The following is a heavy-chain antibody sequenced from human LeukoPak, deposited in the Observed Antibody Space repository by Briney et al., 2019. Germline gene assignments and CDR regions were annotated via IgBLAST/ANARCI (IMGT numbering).Heavy chain of an antibody. V-gene: IGHV3-7*01. Sequence: GGSLRLSCEGSGFTFSNYWMSWVRQAPGKGLEWVANIQQHGGETYHGDSVKGRFTISRDNAKNSLYLQMNSLRAEDTAVYYCATYSSSNGREFQYWGQGTLVTVSS. CDR3: ATYSSSNGREFQY. CDR2: IQQHGGET. J-gene: IGHJ1*01. CDR1: GFTFSNYW. D-gene: IGHD2-2*01.